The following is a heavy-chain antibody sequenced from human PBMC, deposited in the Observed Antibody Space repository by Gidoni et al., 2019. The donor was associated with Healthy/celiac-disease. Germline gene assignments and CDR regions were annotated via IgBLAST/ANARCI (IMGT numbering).Heavy chain of an antibody. Sequence: EVQLVESGGGLVHPGRSLRLSCAASGFTFDDYARHWVRQAPGKGLEWVSGISWNSGSIGYADSVKGRFTISRDNAKNSLYLQMNSLRAEDTALYYCAKDIGYSSGWLFDYWGQGTLVTVSS. CDR1: GFTFDDYA. CDR3: AKDIGYSSGWLFDY. J-gene: IGHJ4*02. V-gene: IGHV3-9*01. D-gene: IGHD6-19*01. CDR2: ISWNSGSI.